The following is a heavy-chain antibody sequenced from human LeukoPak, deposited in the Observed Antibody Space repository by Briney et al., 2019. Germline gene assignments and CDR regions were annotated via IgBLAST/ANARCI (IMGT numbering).Heavy chain of an antibody. D-gene: IGHD2-15*01. CDR1: GGSIRSSSYY. V-gene: IGHV4-39*07. Sequence: SETLSLTCTVSGGSIRSSSYYWGWIRQPPGKGLEWIGSIYYSGSTYYNPSLKSRVTISVDTSKNQFSLKLSSVTAADTAVYYCARGPVVVAATPYYYYGMDVWGQGTTVTVSS. J-gene: IGHJ6*02. CDR3: ARGPVVVAATPYYYYGMDV. CDR2: IYYSGST.